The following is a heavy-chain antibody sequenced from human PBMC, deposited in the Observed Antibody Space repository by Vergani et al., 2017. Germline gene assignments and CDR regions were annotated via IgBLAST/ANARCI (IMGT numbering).Heavy chain of an antibody. Sequence: QVQLVESGGGLVKPGGSLRLSCAASGFTFSDYYMSWIRQAPGKGLEWVSYISSSSSYTNYADSVKGRFTISRDNAKNSLYLQMNSLRAEDTAVYYCARDTHLLPSPWYFDLWGRGTLVTVSS. CDR1: GFTFSDYY. CDR3: ARDTHLLPSPWYFDL. CDR2: ISSSSSYT. V-gene: IGHV3-11*05. J-gene: IGHJ2*01. D-gene: IGHD2-15*01.